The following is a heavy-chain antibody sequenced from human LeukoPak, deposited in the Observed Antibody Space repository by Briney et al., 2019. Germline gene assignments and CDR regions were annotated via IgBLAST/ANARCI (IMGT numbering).Heavy chain of an antibody. J-gene: IGHJ4*02. Sequence: GGSLRLSCAASGFTFSNAWMSWVRQAPGKGLEWVANIKQDGSEKYYVDSVKGRFTISRDNAKNSLYLQMNSLRAEDTAVYYCARDQGAYCGGDCYQRTYYFDYWGQGTLVTVSS. CDR3: ARDQGAYCGGDCYQRTYYFDY. V-gene: IGHV3-7*01. CDR2: IKQDGSEK. D-gene: IGHD2-21*02. CDR1: GFTFSNAW.